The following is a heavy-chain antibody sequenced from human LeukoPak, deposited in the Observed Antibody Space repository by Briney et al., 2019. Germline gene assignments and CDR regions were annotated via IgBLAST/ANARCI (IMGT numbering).Heavy chain of an antibody. D-gene: IGHD6-6*01. CDR3: ATAISSIAAPPGY. CDR1: GGTFSSYA. V-gene: IGHV1-69*05. Sequence: GASVKVSCKASGGTFSSYAISWVRQAPGQGLEWMGGIIPIFGTANYAQKFQGRVTITTDESTSTAYMELSSLRSEDTAVYYCATAISSIAAPPGYWGQGTLVTVSS. J-gene: IGHJ4*02. CDR2: IIPIFGTA.